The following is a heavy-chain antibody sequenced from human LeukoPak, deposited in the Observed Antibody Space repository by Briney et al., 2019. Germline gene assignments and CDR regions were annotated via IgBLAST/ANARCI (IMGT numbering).Heavy chain of an antibody. J-gene: IGHJ4*02. CDR1: GGSFSGYY. CDR2: INHRGST. V-gene: IGHV4-34*01. D-gene: IGHD3-10*01. Sequence: RSETPSLTCAVYGGSFSGYYWCWIRPPPGKGLEWIGEINHRGSTNYNPSLKSRITISVDTSKNQSSLKLTLVTAADRAVYYCSRGQSYYCSESYVYWGQGTLVTVSS. CDR3: SRGQSYYCSESYVY.